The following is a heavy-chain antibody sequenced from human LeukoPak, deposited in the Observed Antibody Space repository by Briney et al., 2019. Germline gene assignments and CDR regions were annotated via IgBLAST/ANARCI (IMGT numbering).Heavy chain of an antibody. CDR3: AKDTTGYYYDSSGYFN. CDR1: GITVSTFW. J-gene: IGHJ4*02. D-gene: IGHD3-22*01. Sequence: GGSLRLSCAASGITVSTFWMHWVRQAPGEGLVWVSRINTDGSVTNYADSVEGRFTISRDNAKNMLYLQMNDLRAEDTALYYCAKDTTGYYYDSSGYFNWGQGTLVTVSS. V-gene: IGHV3-74*01. CDR2: INTDGSVT.